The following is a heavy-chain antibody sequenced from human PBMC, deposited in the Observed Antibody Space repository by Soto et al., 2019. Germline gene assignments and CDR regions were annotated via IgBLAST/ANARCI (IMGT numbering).Heavy chain of an antibody. CDR1: GFTFSSYA. D-gene: IGHD3-22*01. CDR3: AKDGESYYYDSSGPCY. J-gene: IGHJ4*02. Sequence: GGSLRLSCAASGFTFSSYAMSWVRQAPGKGLEWVSAISGSGGSTYYADSVKGRFTISRDNSKNTLYLQMNSLRAEDTAVYYCAKDGESYYYDSSGPCYWGQGTLDTVSS. CDR2: ISGSGGST. V-gene: IGHV3-23*01.